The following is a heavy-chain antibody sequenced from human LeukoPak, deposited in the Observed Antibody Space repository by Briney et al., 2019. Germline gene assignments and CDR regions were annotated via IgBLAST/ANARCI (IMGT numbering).Heavy chain of an antibody. Sequence: GGSLRLSCAASEFTFSSYAMSWVRQAPGKGLGWVGLIRDSGEAFYADFARGRFAISRDESENTLYLQMNSLRVEDTAVYFCARDRAANQDWVEFDPWGEGTPVIVSS. CDR3: ARDRAANQDWVEFDP. D-gene: IGHD3/OR15-3a*01. J-gene: IGHJ5*02. V-gene: IGHV3-23*01. CDR1: EFTFSSYA. CDR2: IRDSGEA.